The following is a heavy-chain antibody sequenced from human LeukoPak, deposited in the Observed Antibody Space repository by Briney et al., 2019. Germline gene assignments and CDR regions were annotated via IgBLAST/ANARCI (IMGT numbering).Heavy chain of an antibody. CDR3: ARLRRNSDRSDFFYYYDH. CDR2: VNTVSSYI. D-gene: IGHD3-22*01. V-gene: IGHV3-21*01. Sequence: KSGGSLRLSCAASGFTFSDYSMNWVRQAPGKGLEWVASVNTVSSYIYYADSMRGRFTISRDNAKNSLFLRMNSLRAEDTAVYYCARLRRNSDRSDFFYYYDHWGQGTLVTISS. J-gene: IGHJ4*02. CDR1: GFTFSDYS.